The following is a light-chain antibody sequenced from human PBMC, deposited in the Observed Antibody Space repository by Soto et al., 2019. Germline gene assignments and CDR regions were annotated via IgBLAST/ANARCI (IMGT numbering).Light chain of an antibody. J-gene: IGLJ1*01. V-gene: IGLV1-40*01. CDR2: GNS. Sequence: QSVLTQPPSVSGAPGQRVTISCTGSSSNIGAGYDVHWYQQLPGTAPKLLIYGNSNRPSGVPDRFSGSKSGTSASLAITWLQAEDEADYYCQSYDSSLSGSSVFGTGTKVTVL. CDR1: SSNIGAGYD. CDR3: QSYDSSLSGSSV.